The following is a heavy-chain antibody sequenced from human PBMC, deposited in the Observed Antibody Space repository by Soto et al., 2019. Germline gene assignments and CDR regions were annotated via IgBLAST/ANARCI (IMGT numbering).Heavy chain of an antibody. CDR3: VSSRSAIYGDAFDV. D-gene: IGHD2-2*01. CDR2: IYDDEST. V-gene: IGHV4-59*03. Sequence: SETLSLTCSVSCGSISSYFRNWIRQPPGKGLEWIGYIYDDESTNYNPSLEGRVTMLLDTSKNQFSLRLKSVTAADAAVYYCVSSRSAIYGDAFDVWGQGTKVTVSS. CDR1: CGSISSYF. J-gene: IGHJ3*01.